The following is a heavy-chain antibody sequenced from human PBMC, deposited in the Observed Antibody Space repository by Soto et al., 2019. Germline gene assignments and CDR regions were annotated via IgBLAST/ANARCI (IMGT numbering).Heavy chain of an antibody. J-gene: IGHJ6*02. V-gene: IGHV3-23*04. D-gene: IGHD6-13*01. CDR1: EFIFSNYA. Sequence: EVQLVESGGGLVPPGGSLRLSCAASEFIFSNYAVTWVRQAPGKGLEWVSGISGGGDSTYYADSVKGRFTISRDNSKNTLYLQMSSLRGDDTATYYCARAESSGWSTRYGMDVWGPGTAVTVSS. CDR3: ARAESSGWSTRYGMDV. CDR2: ISGGGDST.